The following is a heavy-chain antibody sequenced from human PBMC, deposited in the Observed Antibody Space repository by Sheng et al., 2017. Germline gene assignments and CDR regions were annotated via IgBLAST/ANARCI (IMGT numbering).Heavy chain of an antibody. CDR3: ARDRPYSNISRGRYYYYYGMDV. CDR1: GFTVSSNY. V-gene: IGHV3-53*02. Sequence: EVQLVETGGGLIQPGGSLRLSCAASGFTVSSNYMSWVRQAPGKGLEWVSVIYSGGSTYYADSVKGRFTISRDNSKNTLYLQMNSLRAEDTAVYYCARDRPYSNISRGRYYYYYGMDVWGQGTTVTVSS. CDR2: IYSGGST. D-gene: IGHD6-13*01. J-gene: IGHJ6*02.